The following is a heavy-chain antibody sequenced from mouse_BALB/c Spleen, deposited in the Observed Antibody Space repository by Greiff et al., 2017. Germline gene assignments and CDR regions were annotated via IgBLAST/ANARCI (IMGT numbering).Heavy chain of an antibody. D-gene: IGHD1-2*01. CDR1: GYTFTDYA. V-gene: IGHV1-67*01. CDR2: ISTYYGNT. Sequence: QVQLQQSGPELVRPGVSVKISCKGSGYTFTDYAMHWVKQSHAKSLEWIGVISTYYGNTNYNQKFKSKATLTVDNSSSTAYMELRSLTSEDSAVYYCARRGLTAFDYWGQGTTLTVSS. CDR3: ARRGLTAFDY. J-gene: IGHJ2*01.